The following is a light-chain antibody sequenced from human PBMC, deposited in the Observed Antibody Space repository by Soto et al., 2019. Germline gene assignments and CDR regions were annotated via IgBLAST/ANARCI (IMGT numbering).Light chain of an antibody. CDR2: DAS. Sequence: ETVLTQSPATLSLSPGERATLSCRASQSVSSYLAWYQQKPGQGPRLLIYDASNRATGIPAKFSGSGSGTDFTLTISSLETEEFAVYYCQQRSNWPLFTFGPGTKVDIK. CDR3: QQRSNWPLFT. J-gene: IGKJ3*01. V-gene: IGKV3-11*01. CDR1: QSVSSY.